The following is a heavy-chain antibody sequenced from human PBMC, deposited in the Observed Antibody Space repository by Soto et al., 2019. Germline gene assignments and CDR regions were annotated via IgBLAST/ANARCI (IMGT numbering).Heavy chain of an antibody. CDR2: IYYSGST. CDR3: ASQDMVRGVNTHDY. V-gene: IGHV4-39*01. J-gene: IGHJ4*02. D-gene: IGHD3-10*01. CDR1: GGSISSSSYY. Sequence: SLTCTVSGGSISSSSYYWGWIRQPPGKGLEWIGSIYYSGSTYYNPSLKSRVTISVDASKNQFSLKLSSVTAADTAVYYCASQDMVRGVNTHDYWGQGTLVTVSS.